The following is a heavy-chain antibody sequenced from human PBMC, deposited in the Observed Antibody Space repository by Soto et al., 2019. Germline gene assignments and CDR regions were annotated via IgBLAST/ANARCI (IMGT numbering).Heavy chain of an antibody. CDR2: IIPILGTA. J-gene: IGHJ6*02. CDR3: ATGITDIVATISASGYYYYGMDV. V-gene: IGHV1-69*13. Sequence: GASVKVSCKASGGTFSSYAISWVRQAPGQGLEWMGGIIPILGTANYAQKFQGRVTITADESTSTAYMELSSLRSEDKAVYYCATGITDIVATISASGYYYYGMDVWGQGTTVTVSS. D-gene: IGHD5-12*01. CDR1: GGTFSSYA.